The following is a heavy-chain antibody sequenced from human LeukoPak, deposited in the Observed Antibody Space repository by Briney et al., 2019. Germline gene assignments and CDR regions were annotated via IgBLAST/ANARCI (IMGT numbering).Heavy chain of an antibody. Sequence: ASVKVSCKASGYTFSAYYMHWVRQAPGQGLEWMGWSNPNGGGTRYAQKFQGRVTMTRDTSISTAYMELNRLRSDDTAVYYCVRDLGLTNGGDSDWGQGTLVTVSS. J-gene: IGHJ4*02. CDR2: SNPNGGGT. D-gene: IGHD1-1*01. CDR1: GYTFSAYY. V-gene: IGHV1-2*02. CDR3: VRDLGLTNGGDSD.